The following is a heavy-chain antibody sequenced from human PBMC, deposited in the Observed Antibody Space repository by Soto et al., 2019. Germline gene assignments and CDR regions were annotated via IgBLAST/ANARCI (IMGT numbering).Heavy chain of an antibody. CDR3: AKTANGWFSAFDI. J-gene: IGHJ3*02. D-gene: IGHD6-19*01. CDR1: GFTFSSYA. Sequence: EVQLLESGGGLVQPGGSLRLSCEASGFTFSSYAMSWVRQAPGKGLEWVSAISGSGGTTYYADSVKGRFTFSRDNSKNTRYLQMNRLRAEDTAVYYCAKTANGWFSAFDIWGQGTMVTVSS. CDR2: ISGSGGTT. V-gene: IGHV3-23*01.